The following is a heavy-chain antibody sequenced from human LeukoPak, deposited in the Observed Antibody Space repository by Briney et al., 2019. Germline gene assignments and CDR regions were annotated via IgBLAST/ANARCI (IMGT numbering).Heavy chain of an antibody. CDR1: GGSISSYY. CDR3: ARRADYDAFDI. CDR2: IYYSGGT. J-gene: IGHJ3*02. Sequence: SETLSLTCTVSGGSISSYYWSWIRQPPGKGLEWIGYIYYSGGTNYNPSLKSRVTISVDTSKNQFSLKLSSVTAADTAVYYCARRADYDAFDIWGQGTMVTVSS. D-gene: IGHD5-12*01. V-gene: IGHV4-59*01.